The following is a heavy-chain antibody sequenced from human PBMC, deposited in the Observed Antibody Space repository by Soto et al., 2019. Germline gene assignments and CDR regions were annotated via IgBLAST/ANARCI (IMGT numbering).Heavy chain of an antibody. CDR3: AKDRSVIAGAGRFDY. CDR2: ISYDGSNK. Sequence: GSLRLSCAASGFTFSTYGMHWVRQAPGKGLEWVAVISYDGSNKYYADSVKGRFTISRDNSKNTLYLQMNSLRAEDTTVYYCAKDRSVIAGAGRFDYWGQGALVTVSS. D-gene: IGHD6-19*01. V-gene: IGHV3-30*18. J-gene: IGHJ4*02. CDR1: GFTFSTYG.